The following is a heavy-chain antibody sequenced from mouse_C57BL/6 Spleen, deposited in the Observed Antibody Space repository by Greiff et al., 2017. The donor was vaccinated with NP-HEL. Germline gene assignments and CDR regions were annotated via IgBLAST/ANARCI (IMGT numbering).Heavy chain of an antibody. Sequence: QVQLQQPGAELVKPGASVKMSCKASGYTFTSYWITWVKQRPGPGLEWIGVIYPGSGSTYYNEKFKSKATLTVDTYSSTAYRQLRSLTSEDSALYNYASMYYYDSIPCLDVWGTGTTVTVAS. CDR2: IYPGSGST. J-gene: IGHJ1*03. CDR1: GYTFTSYW. D-gene: IGHD1-1*01. V-gene: IGHV1-55*01. CDR3: ASMYYYDSIPCLDV.